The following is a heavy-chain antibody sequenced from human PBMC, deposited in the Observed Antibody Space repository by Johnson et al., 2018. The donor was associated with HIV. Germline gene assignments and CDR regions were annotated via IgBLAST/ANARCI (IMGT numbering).Heavy chain of an antibody. CDR1: GFTFSSYA. D-gene: IGHD3-22*01. CDR2: ISYDGSNK. Sequence: QVQLVESGGGVVQPGRSLSLSCVASGFTFSSYAMHWVRQAPGKGLEWVAVISYDGSNKYYADSVQGRFTISRDNSKNTLYLQMNSLGAEDTAVYYCARDKIRGYPRRDAFDIWGQGTMVTVSS. V-gene: IGHV3-30-3*01. J-gene: IGHJ3*02. CDR3: ARDKIRGYPRRDAFDI.